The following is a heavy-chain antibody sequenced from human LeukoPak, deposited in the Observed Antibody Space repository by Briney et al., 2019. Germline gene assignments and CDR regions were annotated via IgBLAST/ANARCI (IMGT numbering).Heavy chain of an antibody. Sequence: GGSLRLSCAASGFTFSSYSMNWVRQAPGKGLEWVSSISSSSSYIYYADSVKGRFTISRDNAKNSLYLQMNSLRAEDTAVYYCARPWGVDTAMVQTLSYWGQGTLVTVSS. J-gene: IGHJ4*02. CDR1: GFTFSSYS. V-gene: IGHV3-21*01. CDR2: ISSSSSYI. CDR3: ARPWGVDTAMVQTLSY. D-gene: IGHD5-18*01.